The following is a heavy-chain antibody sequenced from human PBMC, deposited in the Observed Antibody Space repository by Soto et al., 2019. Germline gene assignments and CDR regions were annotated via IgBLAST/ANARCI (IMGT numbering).Heavy chain of an antibody. CDR3: AHRLGYGDYEDWFDP. J-gene: IGHJ5*02. Sequence: QITLKESGPTLVKPTQTLTLTCTFSGFSLSTSGVGVGWIRQPPGKALEWLALIYWDDDKRYSPSLNSRLTTTKDPSKNQVALTMTNLDPVDTATSSCAHRLGYGDYEDWFDPWGQGTLVTVSS. CDR2: IYWDDDK. V-gene: IGHV2-5*02. D-gene: IGHD4-17*01. CDR1: GFSLSTSGVG.